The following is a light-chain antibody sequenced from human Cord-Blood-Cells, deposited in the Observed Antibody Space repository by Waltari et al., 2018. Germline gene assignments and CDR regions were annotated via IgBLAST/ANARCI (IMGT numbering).Light chain of an antibody. J-gene: IGKJ1*01. CDR1: QSISSY. CDR3: QQSYSTLGT. CDR2: AAS. V-gene: IGKV1-39*01. Sequence: DIQMTQSLSSMSASVGDRVTFNCRASQSISSYLNWYQQKPGKAPKLLIYAASSLQSWVPSRFSGSGSGTDFTLTISSLQPEDFATYYCQQSYSTLGTFGQGTKGESK.